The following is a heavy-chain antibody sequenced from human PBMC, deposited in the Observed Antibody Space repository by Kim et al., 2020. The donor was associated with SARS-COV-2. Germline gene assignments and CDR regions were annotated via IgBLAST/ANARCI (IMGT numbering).Heavy chain of an antibody. CDR3: ARTPARITMIVGRDWFDP. J-gene: IGHJ5*02. V-gene: IGHV3-48*03. CDR1: GFTFSSYE. Sequence: RGSLRLSCAASGFTFSSYEMNWVRQAPGKGLEWVSYISSSGSTIYYADSVKGRFTISRDNAKNSLYLQMNSLRAEDTAVYYCARTPARITMIVGRDWFDPWGQGTLVTVSS. CDR2: ISSSGSTI. D-gene: IGHD3-22*01.